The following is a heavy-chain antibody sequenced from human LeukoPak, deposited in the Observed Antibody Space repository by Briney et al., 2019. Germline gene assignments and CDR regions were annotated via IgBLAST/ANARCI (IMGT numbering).Heavy chain of an antibody. CDR1: DGTITPYY. J-gene: IGHJ6*02. CDR2: IYYPGSN. CDR3: ARGRLSVADLDV. D-gene: IGHD6-19*01. V-gene: IGHV4-59*01. Sequence: PSETLSLTCTVSDGTITPYYLSWIRHRPGKGLEWIGYIYYPGSNNYNPPLKSRVTISLHTSKNQFSLRLTSVTAADTAVYYCARGRLSVADLDVWGQGTTVTVSS.